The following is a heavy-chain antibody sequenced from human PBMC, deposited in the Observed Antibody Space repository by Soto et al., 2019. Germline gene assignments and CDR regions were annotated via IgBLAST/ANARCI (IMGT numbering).Heavy chain of an antibody. CDR2: INQDGSEK. D-gene: IGHD1-26*01. CDR1: GFTFSSYW. Sequence: GGSLRLSCAASGFTFSSYWVSWVRQAPGKWLEWVARINQDGSEKYYVDSVKGRFTISRDNAKNSLYLQMNSLRAEDTAVYYCARDYPGGSYYDYWGQGXLVTVYS. CDR3: ARDYPGGSYYDY. V-gene: IGHV3-7*03. J-gene: IGHJ4*02.